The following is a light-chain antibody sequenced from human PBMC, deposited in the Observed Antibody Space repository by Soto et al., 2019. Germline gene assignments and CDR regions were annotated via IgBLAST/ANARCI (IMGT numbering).Light chain of an antibody. Sequence: DIVLTQSPGTLSLSPGERATLSCRAAQSVGTRLAWYQHKTGQAPRLLISGASSRATGIPDRFTGSGSETSFTLTISRLEPEDFALYYCQHYQSGHPITFGQGTRLEIK. CDR3: QHYQSGHPIT. CDR2: GAS. V-gene: IGKV3-20*01. J-gene: IGKJ5*01. CDR1: QSVGTR.